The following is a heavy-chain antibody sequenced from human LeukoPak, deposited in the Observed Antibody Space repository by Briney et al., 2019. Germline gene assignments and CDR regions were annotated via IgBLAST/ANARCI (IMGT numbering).Heavy chain of an antibody. D-gene: IGHD3-3*01. J-gene: IGHJ4*02. V-gene: IGHV3-23*01. CDR1: GFIFSSYW. CDR2: ISGSGGST. Sequence: GGSLRLSCAASGFIFSSYWMHWVRQAPGKGLEWVSAISGSGGSTYYADSVKGRFTISRDNSKNTLYLQMNSLRAEDTAVYYCAKDWGDYDFWSGYSKRSPFDYWGQGTLVTVSS. CDR3: AKDWGDYDFWSGYSKRSPFDY.